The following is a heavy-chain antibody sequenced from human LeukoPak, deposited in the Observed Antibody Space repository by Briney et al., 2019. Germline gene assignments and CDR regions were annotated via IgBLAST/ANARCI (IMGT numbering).Heavy chain of an antibody. Sequence: SETLSLTCTGSGGSISSYYWSWIRQPPGKGLEWIGYIYYSGSTDYNPSLKSRATISVDTSKNQFSLKLSSVTAADTAVYYCASEIAARPSYYYYYYYMDVWGKGTTVTVSS. D-gene: IGHD6-6*01. CDR1: GGSISSYY. CDR3: ASEIAARPSYYYYYYYMDV. J-gene: IGHJ6*03. CDR2: IYYSGST. V-gene: IGHV4-59*01.